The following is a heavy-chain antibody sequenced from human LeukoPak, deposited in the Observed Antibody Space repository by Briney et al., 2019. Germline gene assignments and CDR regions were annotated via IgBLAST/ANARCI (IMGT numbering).Heavy chain of an antibody. V-gene: IGHV4-59*08. Sequence: SETLSLTCAVYGGSFSGYYWSWIRQPPVKGLEWIGYIYYSGSTNYNPSLKSRVTISVDTSKNQFSLKLSSVTAADTAVYYCARRRGCYYDSSGYYMRRGFYYFDYWGQGTLVTVSS. J-gene: IGHJ4*02. CDR3: ARRRGCYYDSSGYYMRRGFYYFDY. CDR2: IYYSGST. D-gene: IGHD3-22*01. CDR1: GGSFSGYY.